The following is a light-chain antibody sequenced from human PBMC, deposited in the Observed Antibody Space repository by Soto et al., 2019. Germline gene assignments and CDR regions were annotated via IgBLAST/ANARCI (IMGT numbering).Light chain of an antibody. CDR2: WAS. CDR3: QQFYSTPPYT. V-gene: IGKV4-1*01. J-gene: IGKJ2*01. CDR1: QSVLYRSDNKNY. Sequence: DIVMTQSPDSLAVSLGERATINCKSSQSVLYRSDNKNYLAWYQQKPGQPPKLLIYWASTREAGVPDRFSGSWSGTDFTLTISSLQAEDVAVYYCQQFYSTPPYTFGQGTKLEIK.